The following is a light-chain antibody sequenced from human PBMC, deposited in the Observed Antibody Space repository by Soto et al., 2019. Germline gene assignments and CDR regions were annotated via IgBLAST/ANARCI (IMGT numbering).Light chain of an antibody. CDR2: KAS. Sequence: DIQMTQSPSTLSASVGDRVTITCRASQSISSWLAWYQQKPGKAPKLLIYKASTLQSGVPSRFSGSGSGTEFTLAISSLQHDDSATYYRQQYNHNGTFGQGTKVEIK. CDR1: QSISSW. J-gene: IGKJ1*01. CDR3: QQYNHNGT. V-gene: IGKV1-5*03.